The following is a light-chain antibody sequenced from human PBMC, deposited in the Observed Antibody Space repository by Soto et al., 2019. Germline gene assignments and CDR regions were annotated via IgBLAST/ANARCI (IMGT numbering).Light chain of an antibody. CDR2: DAS. CDR3: QQYANPPLGT. Sequence: DIQMTQSPSSLSASVGDRVTITCQASQDIFNYLNWYQQKPGKAPKLLIYDASNLETGVSSRFSGSGSGTEFTFTISSLQPEDIATYYCQQYANPPLGTFGPGTRVDIK. J-gene: IGKJ3*01. CDR1: QDIFNY. V-gene: IGKV1-33*01.